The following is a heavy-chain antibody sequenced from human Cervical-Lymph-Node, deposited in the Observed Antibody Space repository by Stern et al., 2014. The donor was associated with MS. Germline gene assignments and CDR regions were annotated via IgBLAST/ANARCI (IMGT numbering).Heavy chain of an antibody. CDR3: ASSVGELTPEAV. V-gene: IGHV1-69*01. D-gene: IGHD3-10*01. J-gene: IGHJ6*02. CDR1: GGTFSSYA. CDR2: IIPRFGTA. Sequence: MQLVQSGAEVKQPGSSVRVSCKASGGTFSSYAISWVRQAPGQGLEWMGGIIPRFGTANYAQKFQGRVTITADDSTTTAYMEVSSLRSEDTAVYYCASSVGELTPEAVWGQGTTVTVFS.